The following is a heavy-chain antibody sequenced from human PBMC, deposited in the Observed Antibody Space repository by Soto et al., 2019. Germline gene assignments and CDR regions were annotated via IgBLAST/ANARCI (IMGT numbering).Heavy chain of an antibody. CDR2: ISAYKSNT. CDR3: ARDLSPYGDYVGFDY. Sequence: ASVKVSCKASGYTFTSYGISWVRQAPGQGLEWMGWISAYKSNTKYAKKLQGRVNITTDTSTSTVYLELRSLRSDDTAVYYCARDLSPYGDYVGFDYWG. V-gene: IGHV1-18*01. D-gene: IGHD4-17*01. CDR1: GYTFTSYG. J-gene: IGHJ4*01.